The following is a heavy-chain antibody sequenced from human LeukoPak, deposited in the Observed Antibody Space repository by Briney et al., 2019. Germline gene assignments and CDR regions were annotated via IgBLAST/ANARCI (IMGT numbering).Heavy chain of an antibody. V-gene: IGHV1-3*01. CDR2: INAGNGNT. CDR3: ARDRYYDGSGYYTN. Sequence: ASVKVSCKASGYTFTSYYMHWVRQAPGQRLEWMGWINAGNGNTKYSQKFQGRVTITRDTSASTAYMELSSLRSEDTAVYYCARDRYYDGSGYYTNWGQGTLVTVSS. CDR1: GYTFTSYY. D-gene: IGHD3-22*01. J-gene: IGHJ4*02.